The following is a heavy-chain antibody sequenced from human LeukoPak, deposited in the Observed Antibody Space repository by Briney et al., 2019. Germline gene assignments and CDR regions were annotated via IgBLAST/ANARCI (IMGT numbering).Heavy chain of an antibody. CDR1: GGSFSGYY. V-gene: IGHV4-34*01. CDR3: ARVKRRMGSSSGDYSDY. J-gene: IGHJ4*02. Sequence: PSETLSLTCAVYGGSFSGYYWSWIRQPPGKGLEWIGEINHSGSTNYNPSLKSRVTISVDTSKNQFSLKPTSVTAADTAVYYCARVKRRMGSSSGDYSDYWGQGALVTVSS. D-gene: IGHD6-6*01. CDR2: INHSGST.